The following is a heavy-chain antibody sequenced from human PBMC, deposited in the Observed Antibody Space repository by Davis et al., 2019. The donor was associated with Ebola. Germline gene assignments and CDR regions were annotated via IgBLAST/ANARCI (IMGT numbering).Heavy chain of an antibody. D-gene: IGHD3-3*01. J-gene: IGHJ5*02. V-gene: IGHV1-69*13. CDR1: GYTFTSYG. Sequence: AASVKVSCKASGYTFTSYGISWVRQAPGQGLEWMGGIIPIFGTANYAQKFQGRVTITADESTSTAYMELSSLRSEDTAVYYCARDTGATILNWFDPWGQGTLVTVFS. CDR2: IIPIFGTA. CDR3: ARDTGATILNWFDP.